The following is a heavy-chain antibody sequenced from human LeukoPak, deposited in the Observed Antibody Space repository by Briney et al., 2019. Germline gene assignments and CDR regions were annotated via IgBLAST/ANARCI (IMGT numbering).Heavy chain of an antibody. D-gene: IGHD2-8*01. V-gene: IGHV3-74*01. CDR1: GFTFSSYW. CDR2: INTDGSST. J-gene: IGHJ4*02. CDR3: ARDYLGYCTNGVCYNFDY. Sequence: GGSLRLSCAASGFTFSSYWMHWVRQAPGKGLVWVSRINTDGSSTSYADSVKGRFTISRDNAKNTLYLQMNSLRAEDTAVYYCARDYLGYCTNGVCYNFDYWGQGTLVTVSS.